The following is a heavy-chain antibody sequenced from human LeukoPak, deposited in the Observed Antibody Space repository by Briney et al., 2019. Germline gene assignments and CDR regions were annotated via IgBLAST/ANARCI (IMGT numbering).Heavy chain of an antibody. CDR3: ARAWGDSSSWYAEPNAFDI. D-gene: IGHD6-13*01. CDR1: GGSISSYY. J-gene: IGHJ3*02. CDR2: IYYSGST. Sequence: SETLSLTCTVSGGSISSYYWSWIRQPPGKGLEWIGYIYYSGSTNYNPSLKSRVTISVDMSKNQFSLKLSSVTAADTAVYYCARAWGDSSSWYAEPNAFDIWGQGTMVTVSS. V-gene: IGHV4-59*01.